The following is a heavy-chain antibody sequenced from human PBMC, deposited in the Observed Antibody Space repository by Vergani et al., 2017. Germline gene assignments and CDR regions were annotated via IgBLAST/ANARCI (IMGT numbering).Heavy chain of an antibody. J-gene: IGHJ4*02. CDR2: MYHSGST. CDR3: GRVADCYGLGSRLFDL. D-gene: IGHD3-10*01. CDR1: GGSMSGYY. Sequence: QVRLQESGPGLVKPSETLSLTCSVSGGSMSGYYWSWIRQPPGKELEWIGYMYHSGSTNYNPTLETRVTISGDTSKNQFSLKLNSVTAADTAVYYCGRVADCYGLGSRLFDLWGQGILVTVSS. V-gene: IGHV4-59*01.